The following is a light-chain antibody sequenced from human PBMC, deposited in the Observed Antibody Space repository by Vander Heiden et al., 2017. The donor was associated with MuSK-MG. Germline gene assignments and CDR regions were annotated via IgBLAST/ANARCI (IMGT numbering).Light chain of an antibody. J-gene: IGLJ2*01. CDR3: SSYAGTYTSVV. Sequence: QSALTQPRSVSGSPGQSVAISCPGTFSDVGGYNYVSWYQQHPGKAPKLMIYDVTKRPSGVPDRFSASKSGNTASLTISGLQAEDEADYYCSSYAGTYTSVVFGGGTRLTVL. V-gene: IGLV2-11*01. CDR1: FSDVGGYNY. CDR2: DVT.